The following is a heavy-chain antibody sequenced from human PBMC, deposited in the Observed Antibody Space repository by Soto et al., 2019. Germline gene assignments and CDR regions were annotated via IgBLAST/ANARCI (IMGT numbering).Heavy chain of an antibody. CDR2: LSPSGGEI. CDR3: VQTTGWPGFDF. J-gene: IGHJ4*02. V-gene: IGHV3-23*01. CDR1: GFTFSNYA. D-gene: IGHD6-19*01. Sequence: GGSLRLSCAASGFTFSNYAMTWVRQAPGRGLEWVSVLSPSGGEIFYANSVKGRFTISRDNSKNTLYLQVNSLRAEDTAVYYCVQTTGWPGFDFWGQGT.